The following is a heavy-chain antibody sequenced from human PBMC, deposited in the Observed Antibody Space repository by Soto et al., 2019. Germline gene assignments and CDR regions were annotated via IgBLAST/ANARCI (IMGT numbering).Heavy chain of an antibody. CDR2: ISYSGSS. D-gene: IGHD1-1*01. V-gene: IGHV4-39*01. CDR3: ARNEAGTMLDH. J-gene: IGHJ4*02. Sequence: SETLSLTCTVSGGSISSRGFYWGWIRQPPGKGLEWIGRISYSGSSSYNASLKSRLTILTDTSKNQFSLKLTSVTAADTAVYYCARNEAGTMLDHWGQGTLVTVSS. CDR1: GGSISSRGFY.